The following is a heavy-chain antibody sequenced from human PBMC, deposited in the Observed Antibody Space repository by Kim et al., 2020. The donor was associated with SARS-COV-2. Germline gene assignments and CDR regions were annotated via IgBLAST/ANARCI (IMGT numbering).Heavy chain of an antibody. Sequence: SVKVSCKASGGTFSSYAISWVRQAPGQGLEWMGGIIPIFGTANYAQKFQGRVTITADESTSTAYMELSSLRSEDTAVYYCARDTCSGGSCYHVPTDYYYYYGMDVWGQGTTVTVSS. CDR3: ARDTCSGGSCYHVPTDYYYYYGMDV. V-gene: IGHV1-69*13. CDR1: GGTFSSYA. CDR2: IIPIFGTA. J-gene: IGHJ6*02. D-gene: IGHD2-15*01.